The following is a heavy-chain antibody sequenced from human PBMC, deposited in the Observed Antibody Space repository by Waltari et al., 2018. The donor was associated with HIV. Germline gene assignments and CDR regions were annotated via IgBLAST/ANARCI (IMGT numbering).Heavy chain of an antibody. CDR1: GFPFSNFA. J-gene: IGHJ3*02. V-gene: IGHV3-23*01. CDR3: AKEGIIVITDAFDI. CDR2: ISGSGGST. D-gene: IGHD3-22*01. Sequence: EVQLLESGGGLVQPGGSLRLSCADSGFPFSNFAVVWVRQAPGKGVEWVSSISGSGGSTYYADSVKGRFTVSRDNSKDTLFLQMNSLRAEDTALYYCAKEGIIVITDAFDIWGQGTMVIVSS.